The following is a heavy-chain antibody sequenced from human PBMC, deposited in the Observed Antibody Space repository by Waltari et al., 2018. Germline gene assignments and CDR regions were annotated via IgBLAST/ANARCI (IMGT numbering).Heavy chain of an antibody. Sequence: QVQLQESGPGLVKPSETLSLTCTVSGGSISRYYWSWIRQPPGKGLEWIGYIYYSGSTNYNPSLKSRVTISVDTSKNQFSLKLSSVTAADTAVYYCARALYDFWSGYYYFDYWGQGTLVTVSS. J-gene: IGHJ4*02. CDR2: IYYSGST. CDR1: GGSISRYY. V-gene: IGHV4-59*01. D-gene: IGHD3-3*01. CDR3: ARALYDFWSGYYYFDY.